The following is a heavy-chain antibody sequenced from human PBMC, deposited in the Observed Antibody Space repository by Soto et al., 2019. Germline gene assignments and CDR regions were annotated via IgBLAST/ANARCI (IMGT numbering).Heavy chain of an antibody. J-gene: IGHJ4*02. D-gene: IGHD1-26*01. Sequence: EVQLLESGGGLVQPGGSLRLSCAGSGFTFSNYAMSWVRQAPGKGLAWVSAISGSGGSTYYADSVKGRFTISRDNSKNTLYLQMTGLKAEDTPLYDCAKVPVGARGRVDYGGQGTVVTVSS. CDR2: ISGSGGST. V-gene: IGHV3-23*01. CDR1: GFTFSNYA. CDR3: AKVPVGARGRVDY.